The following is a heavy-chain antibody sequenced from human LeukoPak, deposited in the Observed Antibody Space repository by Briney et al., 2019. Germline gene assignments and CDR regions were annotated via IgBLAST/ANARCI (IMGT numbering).Heavy chain of an antibody. Sequence: GGSLRLSCAASGFTFSSYWMSWVRQAPGKGLEWVANIKQDGSEKYYVDSVKGRFTISRDNAKNSLYLQMNSLRAEDTAVYHCARARCTNGVCYTQDYYFDYWGQGTLVTVSS. CDR1: GFTFSSYW. CDR3: ARARCTNGVCYTQDYYFDY. J-gene: IGHJ4*02. V-gene: IGHV3-7*01. CDR2: IKQDGSEK. D-gene: IGHD2-8*01.